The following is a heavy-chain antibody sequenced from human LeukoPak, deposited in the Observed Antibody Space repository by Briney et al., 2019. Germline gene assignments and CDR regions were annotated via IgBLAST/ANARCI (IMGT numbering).Heavy chain of an antibody. D-gene: IGHD7-27*01. J-gene: IGHJ4*02. CDR1: GFIFSHYG. CDR2: ITSRSNT. Sequence: GSLRLSCAASGFIFSHYGMNWVRQAPGKGLEWVSGITSRSNTYYADSVKGRFTISRDNSKNMVWLQINSPTAEDTATYYCAKDGNWARFEDWGQGTLVTVSS. V-gene: IGHV3-23*01. CDR3: AKDGNWARFED.